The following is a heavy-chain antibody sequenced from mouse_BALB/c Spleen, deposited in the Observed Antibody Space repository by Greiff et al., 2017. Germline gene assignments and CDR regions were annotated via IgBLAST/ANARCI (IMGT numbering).Heavy chain of an antibody. D-gene: IGHD2-1*01. Sequence: EVKLVESGGDLVKPGGSLKLSCAASGFTFSSYGMSWVRQTPDKRLEWVATISSGGSYTYYPDSVKGRFTISRDNAKNTLYLQMSSLKSEDTAMYYCARHGNYVGSYWYFDVWGAGTTVTVSS. CDR2: ISSGGSYT. CDR3: ARHGNYVGSYWYFDV. J-gene: IGHJ1*01. CDR1: GFTFSSYG. V-gene: IGHV5-6*01.